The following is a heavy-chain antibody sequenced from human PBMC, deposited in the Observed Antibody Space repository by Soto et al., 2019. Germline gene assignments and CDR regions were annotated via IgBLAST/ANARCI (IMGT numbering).Heavy chain of an antibody. J-gene: IGHJ6*03. D-gene: IGHD1-1*01. Sequence: EVQLLESGGGLVQPGGSLRLSCAASGFTFGSYAMNWLRQAPGRGLECVSFISGSGRTTYYADYVKGRLTVSRDNSKNTLDLQMNSLRAEETALYYCAKFRGPSNSNYSIDVWGKGTTVTVSS. CDR3: AKFRGPSNSNYSIDV. CDR2: ISGSGRTT. CDR1: GFTFGSYA. V-gene: IGHV3-23*01.